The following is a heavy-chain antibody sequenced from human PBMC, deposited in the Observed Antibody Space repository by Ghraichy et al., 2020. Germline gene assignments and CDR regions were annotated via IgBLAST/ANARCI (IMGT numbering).Heavy chain of an antibody. CDR2: VYYSGST. Sequence: SETLSLTCTVSGDSITNYYWSWIRQSPGKGLEWIGYVYYSGSTNYNPSLRSRVTISVDTSKNQLSLKLRSVTAADTAVYYCARIGGGGYTYAHFDYWGQGTLVTVSS. CDR3: ARIGGGGYTYAHFDY. J-gene: IGHJ4*02. D-gene: IGHD5-18*01. CDR1: GDSITNYY. V-gene: IGHV4-59*01.